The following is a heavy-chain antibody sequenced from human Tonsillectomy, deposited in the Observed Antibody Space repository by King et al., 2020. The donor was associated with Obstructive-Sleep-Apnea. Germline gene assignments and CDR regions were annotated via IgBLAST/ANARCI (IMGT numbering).Heavy chain of an antibody. V-gene: IGHV4-59*01. CDR1: GGSISSYY. J-gene: IGHJ4*02. CDR3: ASRRIGDSYEKY. CDR2: VYYSGNT. D-gene: IGHD5-18*01. Sequence: VQLQESDPGLVKPSETLSLTCTVSGGSISSYYWSWIRQPPGKGLEWIGHVYYSGNTNYNPSLKSRVTISVDTSKNQFSLKLRSVTAADTAVYYCASRRIGDSYEKYWGQGTLVTVSS.